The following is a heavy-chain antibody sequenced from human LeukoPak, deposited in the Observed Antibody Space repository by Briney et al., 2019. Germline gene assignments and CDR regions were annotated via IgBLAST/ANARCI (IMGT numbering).Heavy chain of an antibody. V-gene: IGHV3-11*06. D-gene: IGHD6-13*01. Sequence: GGSLRLSCAASGFTFSSYAMSWIRQAPGKGLEWVSYISSSSSYTNYADSVKGRFTISRDNAKNSLYLQMNSLRAEDTAVYYCARDWEGIAADWGQGTLVTVSS. CDR3: ARDWEGIAAD. J-gene: IGHJ4*02. CDR1: GFTFSSYA. CDR2: ISSSSSYT.